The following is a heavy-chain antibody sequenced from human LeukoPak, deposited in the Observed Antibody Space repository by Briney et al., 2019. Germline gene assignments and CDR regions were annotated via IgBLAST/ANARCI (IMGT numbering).Heavy chain of an antibody. V-gene: IGHV4-59*12. D-gene: IGHD3-10*01. J-gene: IGHJ4*02. CDR2: IYYSGST. CDR3: ARSNSYGPGTHYLHH. Sequence: SETLPLTCAVSGGSISNYYWSWIRQPPGKGLEWIGYIYYSGSTNYNPSLKSRVTISVDTSKNQFSLKLSSVTAADTGVYYCARSNSYGPGTHYLHHWGQGTLVTVSS. CDR1: GGSISNYY.